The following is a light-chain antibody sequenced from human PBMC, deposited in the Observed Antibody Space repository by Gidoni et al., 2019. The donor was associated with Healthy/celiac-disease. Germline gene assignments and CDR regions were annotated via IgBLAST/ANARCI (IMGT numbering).Light chain of an antibody. Sequence: DIQMTQSPSSLSASVGDRVTITCQASQDISNYLTWYQQKPGKAPKLLIYDASNFETGVPSRFRGSGSGTDLTFTISSLQPEDIATYYCQQYDNLPWTFXXXTKVEIK. CDR2: DAS. J-gene: IGKJ1*01. CDR1: QDISNY. CDR3: QQYDNLPWT. V-gene: IGKV1-33*01.